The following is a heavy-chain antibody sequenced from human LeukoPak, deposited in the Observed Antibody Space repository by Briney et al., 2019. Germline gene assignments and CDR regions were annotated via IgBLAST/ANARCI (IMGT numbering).Heavy chain of an antibody. CDR3: ARWALFDGAANKNPGFDS. J-gene: IGHJ4*02. CDR2: IYYSGST. D-gene: IGHD3-9*01. CDR1: GGSISSGGYY. Sequence: SETLSLTCTVSGGSISSGGYYWSWIRQHPGKGLEWIGYIYYSGSTYYNPSLKSRVTISVDTSKNQFSLKLSSVTAADTAVYYCARWALFDGAANKNPGFDSWGQGTLVTVSS. V-gene: IGHV4-31*03.